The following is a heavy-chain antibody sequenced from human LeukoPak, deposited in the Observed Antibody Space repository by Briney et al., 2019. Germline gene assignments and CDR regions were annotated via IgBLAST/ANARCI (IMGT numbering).Heavy chain of an antibody. J-gene: IGHJ4*02. V-gene: IGHV3-23*01. Sequence: GGSLRLSCAASGFTFSSYAKSWVRQAPGKGLEWVSAISGSGGSTYYADSVKGRFTISRDNSKNTLYLQMNSLRAEDTAVYYCAKDVYSGYVYYFDYWGQGTLVTVSS. CDR3: AKDVYSGYVYYFDY. D-gene: IGHD5-12*01. CDR2: ISGSGGST. CDR1: GFTFSSYA.